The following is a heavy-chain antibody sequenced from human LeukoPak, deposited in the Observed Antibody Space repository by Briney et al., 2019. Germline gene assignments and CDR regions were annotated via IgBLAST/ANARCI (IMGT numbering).Heavy chain of an antibody. Sequence: SVKVSCKASGGTFSSYAISWVRQAPGQGLEWMGGIIPIFGTANYAQKFQGRVTITADESTSTAYMELSSLRSEDTAVYYCARAAHDFWSGYYFDYWGQGTLVTVSS. J-gene: IGHJ4*02. V-gene: IGHV1-69*13. D-gene: IGHD3-3*01. CDR3: ARAAHDFWSGYYFDY. CDR1: GGTFSSYA. CDR2: IIPIFGTA.